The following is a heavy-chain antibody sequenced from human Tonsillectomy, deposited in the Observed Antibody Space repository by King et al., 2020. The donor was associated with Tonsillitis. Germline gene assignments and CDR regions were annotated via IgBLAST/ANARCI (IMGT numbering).Heavy chain of an antibody. CDR1: GFTVSDTYSYNY. CDR2: TDGHSRT. J-gene: IGHJ6*03. CDR3: AREVVSSTMSFYYSYMDV. D-gene: IGHD3-10*02. Sequence: VQLVESGGGLIQPGGSLRLSCAASGFTVSDTYSYNYMTWVRQAPGKGLEGVSITDGHSRTSYAVSVEGRFFIPSDNSKNTLFIQMDSLRADDTAVYYCAREVVSSTMSFYYSYMDVWGKGTTVTVSS. V-gene: IGHV3-53*01.